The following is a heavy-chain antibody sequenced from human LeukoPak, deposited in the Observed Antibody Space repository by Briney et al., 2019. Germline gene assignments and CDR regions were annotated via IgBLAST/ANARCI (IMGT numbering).Heavy chain of an antibody. D-gene: IGHD2-2*01. CDR3: ARGRRVVPAARGDFDY. CDR2: INESGST. J-gene: IGHJ4*02. V-gene: IGHV4-34*01. Sequence: KPSETLSLTCGVSGGSFSGYYWSWIRQSPGKGLEWIGEINESGSTDYNPSLMSRVTISLDTSKNQFSLKLSSVTAADTAVYYCARGRRVVPAARGDFDYWGQGTLVTVSS. CDR1: GGSFSGYY.